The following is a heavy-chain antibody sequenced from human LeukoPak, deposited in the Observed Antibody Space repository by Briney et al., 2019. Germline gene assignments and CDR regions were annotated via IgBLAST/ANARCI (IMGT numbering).Heavy chain of an antibody. J-gene: IGHJ6*03. D-gene: IGHD6-13*01. Sequence: SETLSLTCTVSGGSISSYYWSWIRQPAGKGLEWIGYIYYSGSTNYNPSLKSRVTISVDTSKNQFSLKLSSVTAADTAVYYCARVLAAAGTGYYYYYMDVWGKGTTVTVSS. CDR3: ARVLAAAGTGYYYYYMDV. V-gene: IGHV4-59*01. CDR1: GGSISSYY. CDR2: IYYSGST.